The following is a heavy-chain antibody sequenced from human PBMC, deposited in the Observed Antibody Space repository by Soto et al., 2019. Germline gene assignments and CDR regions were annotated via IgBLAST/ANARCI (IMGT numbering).Heavy chain of an antibody. CDR3: ARSPDYGGNSDYYYGMDV. CDR1: GGSISSYY. D-gene: IGHD4-17*01. V-gene: IGHV4-59*01. CDR2: IYYSGST. Sequence: ASETLSLTCTVSGGSISSYYWSWIRQPPGKGLEWIGYIYYSGSTNYNPSLKSRVTISVDTSKNQFSLKLSSVTAADTAVYYCARSPDYGGNSDYYYGMDVWGQGTTVTVSS. J-gene: IGHJ6*02.